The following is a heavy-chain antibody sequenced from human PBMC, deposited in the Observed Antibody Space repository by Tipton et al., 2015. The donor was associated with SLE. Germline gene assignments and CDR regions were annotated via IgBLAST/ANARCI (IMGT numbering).Heavy chain of an antibody. V-gene: IGHV4-34*12. D-gene: IGHD2-2*01. CDR3: ARVAPAEVFDY. Sequence: TLSLTCAVYGGSFNGYFWTWIRQPPGKGLEWIGEIIHSGVTNYNPSLRSRVTISVDVSKNQVSLKLSSVTAADTAVYYCARVAPAEVFDYWGQGTLVTVPS. CDR2: IIHSGVT. CDR1: GGSFNGYF. J-gene: IGHJ4*02.